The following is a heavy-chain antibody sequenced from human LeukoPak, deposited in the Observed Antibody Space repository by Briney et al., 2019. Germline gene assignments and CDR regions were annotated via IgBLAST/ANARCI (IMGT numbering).Heavy chain of an antibody. V-gene: IGHV3-53*01. D-gene: IGHD3-10*01. CDR2: IYAGSST. Sequence: GGSLRLSCEASGFSVGGTFVAWVRQAPGKGLEWVSIIYAGSSTFYADSVHGRFTISRDISKNSVYLQMNSLRAEDTAIYYCVRAGHHSGSTDELFLPFDYWGQGTRVTVSA. J-gene: IGHJ4*02. CDR1: GFSVGGTF. CDR3: VRAGHHSGSTDELFLPFDY.